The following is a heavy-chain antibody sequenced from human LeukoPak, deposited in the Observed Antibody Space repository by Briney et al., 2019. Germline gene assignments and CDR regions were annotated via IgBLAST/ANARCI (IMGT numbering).Heavy chain of an antibody. CDR3: ARKGDYAPPWYGFDI. J-gene: IGHJ3*02. Sequence: PSETLSLTCTVSGGSISSDYWSWIRQPPGKGLEWIWYIYYRESTNYNPFLKGRVTISVDTSKNQVSLKLSSVTAADTAVYYCARKGDYAPPWYGFDIWGQGTMVTVSS. D-gene: IGHD4-17*01. CDR2: IYYREST. CDR1: GGSISSDY. V-gene: IGHV4-59*08.